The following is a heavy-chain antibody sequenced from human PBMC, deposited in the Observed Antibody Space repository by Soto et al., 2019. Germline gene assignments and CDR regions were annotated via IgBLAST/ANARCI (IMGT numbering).Heavy chain of an antibody. CDR2: IKSKTDGGTI. Sequence: PGGSLRLSCAASGFTFSNAWMNWVRQAPGKGLEWVGRIKSKTDGGTIDHAAPVKGRITISRDDSKNTLYLQMNSLRAEDTAVYYCARDLVGATDEYFQHWGQGTLVTVSS. V-gene: IGHV3-15*01. CDR3: ARDLVGATDEYFQH. D-gene: IGHD1-26*01. J-gene: IGHJ1*01. CDR1: GFTFSNAW.